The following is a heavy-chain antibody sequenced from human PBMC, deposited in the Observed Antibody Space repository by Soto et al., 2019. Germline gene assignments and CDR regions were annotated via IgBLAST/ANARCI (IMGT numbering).Heavy chain of an antibody. CDR2: ISASGGTT. J-gene: IGHJ4*02. CDR1: GFTFSSYA. D-gene: IGHD4-17*01. CDR3: AKAAYTVTRSFEC. V-gene: IGHV3-23*01. Sequence: GGSLRLSCVSSGFTFSSYAMSWVRQAPGKGLEWASVISASGGTTYYADSVKGRFTISRDNAKNTLYLQMNSLRAEDTAIYYCAKAAYTVTRSFECWGQGTLVTVSS.